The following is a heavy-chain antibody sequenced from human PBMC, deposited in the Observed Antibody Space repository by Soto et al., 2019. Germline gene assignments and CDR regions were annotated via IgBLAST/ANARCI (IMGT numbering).Heavy chain of an antibody. Sequence: EVQLMEAGGGLVQPGGSLRLSCAASGFTFSSYWMHWVRQVPGEGLVWVSRINSDGSSASYADSVKGRFTISRDNAKNTVYLQMSSLRGEDTAVYYCSRGGGGGLFDLWGQGTFVTVSS. CDR1: GFTFSSYW. V-gene: IGHV3-74*01. CDR2: INSDGSSA. D-gene: IGHD2-21*01. CDR3: SRGGGGGLFDL. J-gene: IGHJ5*02.